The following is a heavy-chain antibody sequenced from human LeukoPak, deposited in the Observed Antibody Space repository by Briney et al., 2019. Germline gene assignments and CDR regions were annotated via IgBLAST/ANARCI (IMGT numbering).Heavy chain of an antibody. J-gene: IGHJ6*02. CDR1: VFTFSDYT. CDR3: AKDRLTYYYYGMDV. D-gene: IGHD2-15*01. CDR2: ITTRSSYM. V-gene: IGHV3-21*01. Sequence: GGSLRLSCAASVFTFSDYTMNWVRQAPWKGLKWVACITTRSSYMYYADSVKGRFTISRDNAKNSLYLQMNSLRAEDTAVYYCAKDRLTYYYYGMDVWGQGTTVTVSS.